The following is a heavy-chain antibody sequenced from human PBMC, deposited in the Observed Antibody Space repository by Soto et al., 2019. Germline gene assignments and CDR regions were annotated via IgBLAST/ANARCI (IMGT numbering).Heavy chain of an antibody. V-gene: IGHV3-9*01. D-gene: IGHD2-8*01. Sequence: PGGSLRLSCAASGFTFDDYAMHWVRQAPGKGLEWVSGISWNSGSIGYADSVKGRFTISRDNAKNSLYLQMNSLRAEDTALYYCAKEVYAPYYYYYYMDVWGKGTTVTVSS. CDR1: GFTFDDYA. CDR2: ISWNSGSI. CDR3: AKEVYAPYYYYYYMDV. J-gene: IGHJ6*03.